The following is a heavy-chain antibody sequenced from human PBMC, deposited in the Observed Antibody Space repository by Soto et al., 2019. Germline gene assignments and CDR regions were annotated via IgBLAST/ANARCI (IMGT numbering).Heavy chain of an antibody. D-gene: IGHD4-17*01. CDR2: IYYSGST. CDR1: GGSFSSSSYY. CDR3: ARHHRVYGDYVAPIDY. Sequence: QLQLQESGPGLVKPSETLSLTCTVSGGSFSSSSYYWGWIRQPPGKGLEWIGSIYYSGSTYYNPSLKSRVTISVDTSKNQFSLKLSSVTAADTAVYYCARHHRVYGDYVAPIDYWGQGTLVTVSS. J-gene: IGHJ4*02. V-gene: IGHV4-39*01.